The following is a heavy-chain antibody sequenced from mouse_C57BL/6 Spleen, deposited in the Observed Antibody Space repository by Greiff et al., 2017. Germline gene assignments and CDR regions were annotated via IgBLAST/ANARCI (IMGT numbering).Heavy chain of an antibody. CDR2: INPSSGYT. D-gene: IGHD2-4*01. CDR1: GYTFTSYW. CDR3: ARRRDDYDGVFAY. V-gene: IGHV1-7*01. Sequence: VQLQQSGAELAKPGASVKLSCKASGYTFTSYWMHWVKQRPGQGLEWIGYINPSSGYTKYNQKFKDKATLTADKSSSTAYMQLSILTYEDSAVYYCARRRDDYDGVFAYWGQGTLVTVSA. J-gene: IGHJ3*01.